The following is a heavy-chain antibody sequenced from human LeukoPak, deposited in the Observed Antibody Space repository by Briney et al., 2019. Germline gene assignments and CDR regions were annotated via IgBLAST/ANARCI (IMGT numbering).Heavy chain of an antibody. CDR3: ARAGCSSTSCYKRGDYFDY. CDR2: IYYSGST. D-gene: IGHD2-2*02. Sequence: SETLSLTCTVSGGSISSYYWSWIRQPPGKGLEWLGYIYYSGSTNYNPSLKSRVTISVDTSKNQFSLKLSSVTAADTVVYYCARAGCSSTSCYKRGDYFDYWGQGTLVTVSS. V-gene: IGHV4-59*01. CDR1: GGSISSYY. J-gene: IGHJ4*02.